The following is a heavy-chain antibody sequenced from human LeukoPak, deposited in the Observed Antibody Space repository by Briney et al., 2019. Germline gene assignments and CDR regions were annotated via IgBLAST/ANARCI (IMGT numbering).Heavy chain of an antibody. CDR2: IKEDGSEK. Sequence: PGWSLRLSCAAPGITISSYWMSWVRQAPGKGLEWVANIKEDGSEKYYVDSVKGRFTISRDNAKKSLYLQMNRLSGEDTAVYYCEAFYYDESGWGDASDMWGQGTMGTVSS. J-gene: IGHJ3*02. D-gene: IGHD3-16*01. CDR3: EAFYYDESGWGDASDM. CDR1: GITISSYW. V-gene: IGHV3-7*01.